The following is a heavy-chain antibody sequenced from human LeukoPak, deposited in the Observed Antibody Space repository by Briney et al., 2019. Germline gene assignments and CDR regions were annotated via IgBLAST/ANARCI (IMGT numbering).Heavy chain of an antibody. Sequence: SETLSLTCAVSGGSISSSNWWSWVRQPPGKGLEWIGEIYHSGSTNYNPSLKSRVIIAVDKSKSQFSLKLYSVTAADTAVYYCARDFSSSSTVYYYYYMDVWGKGTTVTVSS. D-gene: IGHD6-6*01. J-gene: IGHJ6*03. CDR1: GGSISSSNW. CDR3: ARDFSSSSTVYYYYYMDV. CDR2: IYHSGST. V-gene: IGHV4-4*02.